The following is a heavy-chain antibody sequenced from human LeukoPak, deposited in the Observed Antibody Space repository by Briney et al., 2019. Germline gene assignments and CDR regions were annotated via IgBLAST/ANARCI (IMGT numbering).Heavy chain of an antibody. D-gene: IGHD6-13*01. J-gene: IGHJ4*02. Sequence: NPGGSLRLSCAASGFTFSSYSMNWVRQAPGKGLEWVSSISSSSSYIYYADSVKGRFTISTDNAKNSLYLQMNNLSTEDPAVYYCARDQAARNTLTDGLHYWGQGTLVTVSS. CDR3: ARDQAARNTLTDGLHY. CDR2: ISSSSSYI. V-gene: IGHV3-21*01. CDR1: GFTFSSYS.